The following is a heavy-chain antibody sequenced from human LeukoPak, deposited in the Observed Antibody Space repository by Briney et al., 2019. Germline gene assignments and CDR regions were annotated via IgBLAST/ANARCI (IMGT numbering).Heavy chain of an antibody. CDR3: AKDKGGAEYYYYGMDV. V-gene: IGHV3-9*01. Sequence: GRSLRLSCAASGFTFDDYAMHWVRQAPGKGLEWVSGISWNSGSIGYADSVKGRFTISRDNAKNSLYLQMNSLRAEDTALYYCAKDKGGAEYYYYGMDVWGQGTTVTVSS. J-gene: IGHJ6*02. CDR2: ISWNSGSI. CDR1: GFTFDDYA. D-gene: IGHD1-26*01.